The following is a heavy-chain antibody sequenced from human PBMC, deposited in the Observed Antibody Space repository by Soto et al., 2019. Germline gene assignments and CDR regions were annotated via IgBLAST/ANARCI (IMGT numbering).Heavy chain of an antibody. V-gene: IGHV1-3*01. Sequence: GASVKVSCKASGYTFTSYAMHWVRQAPGQRLEWMRWINAGNGNTKYSQKFKGRVTITRDTSASTAYMELSSLRSEDKTVYYCAREGRRGWKLPSYWGKGTRVTVSS. J-gene: IGHJ4*02. CDR1: GYTFTSYA. CDR2: INAGNGNT. D-gene: IGHD6-19*01. CDR3: AREGRRGWKLPSY.